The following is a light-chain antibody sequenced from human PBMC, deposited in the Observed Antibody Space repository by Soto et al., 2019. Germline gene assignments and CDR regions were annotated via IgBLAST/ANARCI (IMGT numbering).Light chain of an antibody. CDR3: QQDGSSPQYT. CDR2: GAS. J-gene: IGKJ2*01. Sequence: EIVMTQSPATLSVSPGERATLSCRASQSVSSNLAWYQQKPGQAPRLLIYGASTRATGIPARFSGSGSGTEFTLTISSLQSEDFAVYYCQQDGSSPQYTFGQGTKVELK. CDR1: QSVSSN. V-gene: IGKV3-15*01.